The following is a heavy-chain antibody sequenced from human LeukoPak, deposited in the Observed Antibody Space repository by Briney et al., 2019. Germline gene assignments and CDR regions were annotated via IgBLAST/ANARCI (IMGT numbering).Heavy chain of an antibody. Sequence: ASVKVSCKASGYTLTAYYIHWVRQAPGQGLEWVGWISPNSGDTEYAQRFEGRVTMTRGAPISTVYMALSNLSSDYTAMYYCARRISYGGNDGFDLWGQGTMVTVSS. V-gene: IGHV1-2*02. CDR3: ARRISYGGNDGFDL. D-gene: IGHD5-18*01. J-gene: IGHJ3*01. CDR2: ISPNSGDT. CDR1: GYTLTAYY.